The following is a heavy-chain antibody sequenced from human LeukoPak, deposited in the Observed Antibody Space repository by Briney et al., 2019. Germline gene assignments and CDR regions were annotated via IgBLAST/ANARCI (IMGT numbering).Heavy chain of an antibody. Sequence: GGSLRLSCAASGFTFRDYWIDWVRQAPGKGLEWVANINKDGSERHFLESVKGRFTISRDNARNSQFLHMNSLRAEDTAVYYCASGGGWVFFNWGRGTLVTVSS. CDR2: INKDGSER. D-gene: IGHD6-19*01. J-gene: IGHJ4*02. CDR1: GFTFRDYW. V-gene: IGHV3-7*01. CDR3: ASGGGWVFFN.